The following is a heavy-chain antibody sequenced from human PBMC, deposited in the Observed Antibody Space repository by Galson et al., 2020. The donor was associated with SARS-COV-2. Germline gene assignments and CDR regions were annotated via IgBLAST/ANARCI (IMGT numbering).Heavy chain of an antibody. CDR3: ARVSGDFWSGLVRDRYGMDV. V-gene: IGHV2-26*01. CDR2: IFSNDEK. Sequence: SGPTLVKPTETLTLTCTVSGFSLSNARMGVSWIRQPPGKALEWLAHIFSNDEKSYSTSLKSRLTISKDTSKSQVVLTMTNMDPVDTATYYCARVSGDFWSGLVRDRYGMDVWGQGTTVTVSS. J-gene: IGHJ6*02. CDR1: GFSLSNARMG. D-gene: IGHD3-3*01.